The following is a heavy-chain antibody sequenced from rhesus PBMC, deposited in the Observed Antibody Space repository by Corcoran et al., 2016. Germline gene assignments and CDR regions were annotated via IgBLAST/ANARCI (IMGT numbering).Heavy chain of an antibody. V-gene: IGHV3S5*01. D-gene: IGHD4-23*01. CDR1: GFSFTGHG. CDR3: TKDLQYGAFDF. J-gene: IGHJ3*01. Sequence: DLVGPGGDLVQPGGSLRLSCVASGFSFTGHGLNGVRQAPGKGVEWVSGLTSASDKIFYADSVRGRFTVSRDNSKNILFLQMNNLRFEDTAVYYCTKDLQYGAFDFWGQGLRVTVSS. CDR2: LTSASDKI.